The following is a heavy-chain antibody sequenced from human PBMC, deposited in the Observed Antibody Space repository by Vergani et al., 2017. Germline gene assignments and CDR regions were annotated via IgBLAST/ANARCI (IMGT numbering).Heavy chain of an antibody. Sequence: QVQLVESGGGVVQPGRSLRLSCAASGFTFSSYGMHWVRQAPGKGLEWVAVISYDGSNKFYADSVKGRFSISRDNSKNTLYLQMNSLRAEDTAVYYCARDGVGATGYFDYWGQGTLVTVSS. V-gene: IGHV3-30*03. D-gene: IGHD1-26*01. CDR3: ARDGVGATGYFDY. CDR2: ISYDGSNK. CDR1: GFTFSSYG. J-gene: IGHJ4*02.